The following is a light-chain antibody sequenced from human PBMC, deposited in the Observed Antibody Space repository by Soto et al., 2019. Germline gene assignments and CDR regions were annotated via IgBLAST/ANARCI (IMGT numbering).Light chain of an antibody. J-gene: IGKJ1*01. CDR2: GAS. CDR1: QTVRNNY. CDR3: QQYGSSPRT. Sequence: EFVLTQSPGTLSLSPGERATLSCRASQTVRNNYLAWYQQHPGQAPRLLIYGASSRATGIPDRFSGSGSGTDVTLTINRLEPEDFAVYDGQQYGSSPRTFGQGTKVDIK. V-gene: IGKV3-20*01.